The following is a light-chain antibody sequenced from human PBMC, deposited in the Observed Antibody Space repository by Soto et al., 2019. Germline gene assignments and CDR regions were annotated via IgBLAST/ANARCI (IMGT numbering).Light chain of an antibody. CDR2: DAS. CDR3: QQYKSF. J-gene: IGKJ2*01. CDR1: QNINRW. Sequence: DMQMTQSPSTLSASVGDRVTITCRASQNINRWLAWYQQRPGKAPKLLMYDASTLESRVPSRFSGSGSGTEFTLTISILQPDDSATYYCQQYKSFFGQGTKREIK. V-gene: IGKV1-5*01.